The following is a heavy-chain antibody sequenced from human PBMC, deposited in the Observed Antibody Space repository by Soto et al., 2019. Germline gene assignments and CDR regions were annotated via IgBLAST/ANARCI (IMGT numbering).Heavy chain of an antibody. Sequence: VQLQESGPGLVKPSGTLSLTCAVSGGSISSSNWWSWVRQPPGKGLEWIGEIYHSGSTNYNPSLKSRVTISVDKSKNQFSRKLSSVTAADTVVYYCARGEWYSSGWPYFDYWGQGTLVTVSS. CDR2: IYHSGST. CDR3: ARGEWYSSGWPYFDY. J-gene: IGHJ4*02. D-gene: IGHD6-19*01. CDR1: GGSISSSNW. V-gene: IGHV4-4*02.